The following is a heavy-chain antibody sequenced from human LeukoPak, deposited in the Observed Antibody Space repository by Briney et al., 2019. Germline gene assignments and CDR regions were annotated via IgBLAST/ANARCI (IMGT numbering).Heavy chain of an antibody. J-gene: IGHJ4*02. D-gene: IGHD6-6*01. Sequence: GGSLRLSCAASGFTFSSYSMNWVRQAPGKGLEWVSFISSSSSYIYYADSVKGRFTISRDNAKNSLYLQMNSLRAEATAVYYCARHLRGLDSSSLPLDYWGQGTLVTVSS. CDR2: ISSSSSYI. CDR1: GFTFSSYS. CDR3: ARHLRGLDSSSLPLDY. V-gene: IGHV3-21*01.